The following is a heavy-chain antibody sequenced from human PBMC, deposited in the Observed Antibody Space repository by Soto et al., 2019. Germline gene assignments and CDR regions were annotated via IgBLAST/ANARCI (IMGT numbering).Heavy chain of an antibody. J-gene: IGHJ4*02. V-gene: IGHV3-48*01. CDR3: ARDQDYGDYEFDY. D-gene: IGHD4-17*01. CDR2: ISSSSSTI. CDR1: GFTFSSYS. Sequence: GGSLRLSCAASGFTFSSYSMNWVRQAPGKGLEWVSYISSSSSTIYYADSLKGRFTISRDNAKNSLYLQMNSLRAEDTAVYYCARDQDYGDYEFDYWGQGTLVTVSS.